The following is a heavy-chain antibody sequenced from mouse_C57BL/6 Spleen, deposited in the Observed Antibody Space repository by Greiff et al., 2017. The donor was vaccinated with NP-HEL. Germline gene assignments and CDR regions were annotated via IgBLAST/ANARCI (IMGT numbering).Heavy chain of an antibody. CDR2: IYPGSGNT. CDR1: GYTFTDYY. V-gene: IGHV1-84*01. CDR3: ARGDYYYGSRFCYAMDY. J-gene: IGHJ4*01. Sequence: QVQLQQSGPELVKPGASVKISCKASGYTFTDYYINWVKQRPGQGLEWIGWIYPGSGNTKYNEKFKGKATLTVDTSSSTAYMQLSSLTYEDSAVYFCARGDYYYGSRFCYAMDYWGQGTSVTVSS. D-gene: IGHD1-1*01.